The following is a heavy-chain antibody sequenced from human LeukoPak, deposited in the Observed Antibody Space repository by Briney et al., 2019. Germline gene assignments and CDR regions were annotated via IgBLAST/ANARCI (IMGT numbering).Heavy chain of an antibody. CDR2: ISGSGGST. CDR3: ARHDFGGNSGDY. Sequence: PGGSLRLSCAASGFTFSSYAMSWVRQAPEKGLEWVSGISGSGGSTYYTDSVKGRFTISRDNSKNTLYLQMNSLRAEDTAVYYCARHDFGGNSGDYWGQGTLVTVSS. D-gene: IGHD4-23*01. CDR1: GFTFSSYA. V-gene: IGHV3-23*01. J-gene: IGHJ4*02.